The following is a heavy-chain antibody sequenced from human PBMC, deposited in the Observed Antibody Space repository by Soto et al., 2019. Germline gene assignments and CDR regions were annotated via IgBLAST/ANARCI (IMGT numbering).Heavy chain of an antibody. V-gene: IGHV3-21*01. CDR2: ISSSSSYI. J-gene: IGHJ4*02. CDR3: ARDQGYCSSTSCYLFDY. D-gene: IGHD2-2*01. Sequence: GGSLRLSCAASGFTFSSYSMNWVRQAPGKGLEWVSSISSSSSYIYYADSVKGRFTISRDNAKNSLYLQMNSLRAEDTAVYYCARDQGYCSSTSCYLFDYWGQGTLVTVS. CDR1: GFTFSSYS.